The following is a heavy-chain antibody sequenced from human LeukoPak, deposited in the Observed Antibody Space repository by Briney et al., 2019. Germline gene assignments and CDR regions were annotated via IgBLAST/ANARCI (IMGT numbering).Heavy chain of an antibody. V-gene: IGHV4-59*12. Sequence: SETLSLTCTVSGGSISSYYWSWIRQPPGKGPEWIGYIYYSGSTNYNPSLKSRVTISVDTSKNQFSLKLSSVTAADTAVYYCASYYDSSGYSYYFDYWGQGTLVTVSS. CDR3: ASYYDSSGYSYYFDY. CDR1: GGSISSYY. CDR2: IYYSGST. D-gene: IGHD3-22*01. J-gene: IGHJ4*02.